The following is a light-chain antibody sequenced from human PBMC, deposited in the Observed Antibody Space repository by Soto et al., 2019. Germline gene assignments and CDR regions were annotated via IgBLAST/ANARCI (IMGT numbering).Light chain of an antibody. Sequence: EIVLTQSPATLSLSPGERATLSCRASQSVSSYLAWYQQKPGQAPRLLIYDASNRATGIPARFSGSGSGTDFPITISSLEPEDFAVYYCQQRSNWPTFGPGTKVDIK. V-gene: IGKV3-11*01. CDR1: QSVSSY. CDR3: QQRSNWPT. CDR2: DAS. J-gene: IGKJ3*01.